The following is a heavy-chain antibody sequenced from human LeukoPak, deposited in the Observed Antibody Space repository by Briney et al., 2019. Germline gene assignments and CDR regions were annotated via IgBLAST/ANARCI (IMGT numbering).Heavy chain of an antibody. D-gene: IGHD3-9*01. CDR1: GFTFGTYA. CDR3: ARDGFDLPFDY. J-gene: IGHJ4*02. V-gene: IGHV3-23*01. CDR2: IGGTGVAT. Sequence: SGGSLRLSCAASGFTFGTYAMSWVRQAPGKGLEWVSTIGGTGVATYYADSVRGRFTISRDNSKNTLHLQMNSLRAEDTAVYYCARDGFDLPFDYWGQGTLVTVSS.